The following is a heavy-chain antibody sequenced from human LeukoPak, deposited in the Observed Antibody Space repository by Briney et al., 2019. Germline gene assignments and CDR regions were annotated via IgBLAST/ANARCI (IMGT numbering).Heavy chain of an antibody. Sequence: GGSLRLSCAASGFTFSSFWLHWVRQAPGEGLMWVSQISGDETYTNYADSVKGRFTISRDNAKNTLYLQMNSLRAEDTAIYYCVREDNAFNIWGQGTLVTVSS. CDR3: VREDNAFNI. J-gene: IGHJ3*02. CDR2: ISGDETYT. CDR1: GFTFSSFW. V-gene: IGHV3-74*01.